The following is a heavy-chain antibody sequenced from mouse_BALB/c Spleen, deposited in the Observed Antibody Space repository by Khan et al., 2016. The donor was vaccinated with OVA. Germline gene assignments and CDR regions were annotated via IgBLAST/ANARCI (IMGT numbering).Heavy chain of an antibody. CDR2: IFTYTGQP. CDR3: ARGAYYDAIDY. Sequence: QIQLVQSGPALRKPGETVKISCKASGYTFTNYGLNWVKQAPGKDLKWMGWIFTYTGQPTYADDFKGRFAFSLETSASPTYLQINSLKNEDMATYFCARGAYYDAIDYWGQGTSVTVSS. D-gene: IGHD2-10*01. J-gene: IGHJ4*01. V-gene: IGHV9-1*02. CDR1: GYTFTNYG.